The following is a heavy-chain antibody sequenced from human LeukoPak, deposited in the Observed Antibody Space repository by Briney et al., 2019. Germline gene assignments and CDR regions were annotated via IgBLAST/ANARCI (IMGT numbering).Heavy chain of an antibody. D-gene: IGHD3-16*01. CDR3: AKDFSAWGDPADDAFDI. CDR1: GFTFSSYG. CDR2: ISYDGSNK. V-gene: IGHV3-30*18. J-gene: IGHJ3*02. Sequence: GGSLRLSCAASGFTFSSYGMPWVRQAPGKGLEWVAVISYDGSNKYYADSVKGRFTISRDNSKNTLYLQMNSLRAEDTAVYYCAKDFSAWGDPADDAFDIWGQGTMVTVSS.